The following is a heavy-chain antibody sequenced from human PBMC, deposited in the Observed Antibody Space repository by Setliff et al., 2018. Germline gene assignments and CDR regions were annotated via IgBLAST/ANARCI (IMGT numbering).Heavy chain of an antibody. D-gene: IGHD3-16*02. CDR2: INHSGST. CDR3: ARGGLNEGWGSYRFEGYYYYGMDV. CDR1: GGSFSGYY. V-gene: IGHV4-34*01. Sequence: KASETLSLTCAVYGGSFSGYYWSWIRQPPGKGLEWIGEINHSGSTNYNPSLKSRVTISVDTSKNQFSLKLSSVTAADTAVYYCARGGLNEGWGSYRFEGYYYYGMDVWG. J-gene: IGHJ6*01.